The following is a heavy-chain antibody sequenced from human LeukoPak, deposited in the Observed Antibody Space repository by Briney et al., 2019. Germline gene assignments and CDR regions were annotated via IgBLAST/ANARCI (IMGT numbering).Heavy chain of an antibody. J-gene: IGHJ4*02. D-gene: IGHD1-26*01. V-gene: IGHV5-51*01. CDR2: IYPGGSDT. Sequence: GESLKISCKGSGYSFTSYWIGWVRQMPGKGLEWMGMIYPGGSDTRYSPSFQGQVTISADKSISTAYLQWSSLKASDTAMYYCARWVGGIVGATDYYFDYWGQGTLVTVSS. CDR1: GYSFTSYW. CDR3: ARWVGGIVGATDYYFDY.